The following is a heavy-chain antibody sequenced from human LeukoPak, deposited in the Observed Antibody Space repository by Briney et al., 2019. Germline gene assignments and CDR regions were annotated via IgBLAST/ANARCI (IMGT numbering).Heavy chain of an antibody. J-gene: IGHJ4*02. V-gene: IGHV1-18*01. CDR2: ISAYNGNT. CDR1: GYTFTSYG. CDR3: ARNFWFGELGIYYFDY. Sequence: ASVKVSCKASGYTFTSYGISWVRQAPGQGLEWMGWISAYNGNTNYAQKLQGRVTMTTDTSTSTAYMELRSLRSDDTAVYYCARNFWFGELGIYYFDYWGQGTLVTVSS. D-gene: IGHD3-10*01.